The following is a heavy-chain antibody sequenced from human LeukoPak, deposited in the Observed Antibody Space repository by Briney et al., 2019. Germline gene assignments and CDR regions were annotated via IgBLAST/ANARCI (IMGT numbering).Heavy chain of an antibody. D-gene: IGHD3-10*01. CDR1: DDAISTTAYY. V-gene: IGHV4-39*01. CDR3: ARHFRFLGFGELLAFDN. Sequence: PSETLPLTCSVSDDAISTTAYYWGWVRQSPGKGLEWIGSIYYNGNTYYHPSLKSRISISIDTSENQFSLNLNSVTAADSAVYYCARHFRFLGFGELLAFDNWGQGTRVIVSS. J-gene: IGHJ4*02. CDR2: IYYNGNT.